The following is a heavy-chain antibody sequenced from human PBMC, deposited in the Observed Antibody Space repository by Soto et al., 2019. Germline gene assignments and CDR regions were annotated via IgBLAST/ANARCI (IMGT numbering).Heavy chain of an antibody. D-gene: IGHD3-22*01. CDR3: ARDHSLPQTMIVVVTKSGWFDP. CDR2: IIPIFGTA. V-gene: IGHV1-69*01. CDR1: GGTFSSYA. J-gene: IGHJ5*02. Sequence: QVQLVQSGAEVKKPGSSVKVSCKASGGTFSSYAISWVRQAPGQGLEWMGGIIPIFGTANYAQKFQGRVTITADESTSTAYMELSSLRSEDTAVYYCARDHSLPQTMIVVVTKSGWFDPWGQGTLVTVSS.